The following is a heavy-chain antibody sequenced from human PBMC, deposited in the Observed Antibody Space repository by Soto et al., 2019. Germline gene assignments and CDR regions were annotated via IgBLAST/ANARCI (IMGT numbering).Heavy chain of an antibody. V-gene: IGHV4-4*02. CDR1: GGTIRSPDW. J-gene: IGHJ5*02. CDR3: ARGRGRYSSGWSWFDP. D-gene: IGHD6-19*01. Sequence: SETLSLTCVVSGGTIRSPDWWTWVRQPPGKGLEWIGKIFQSGSTNYTPSLESRVTISVDKSKNQFSLTLTSVTAADTAVYFCARGRGRYSSGWSWFDPWGQGILVTVSS. CDR2: IFQSGST.